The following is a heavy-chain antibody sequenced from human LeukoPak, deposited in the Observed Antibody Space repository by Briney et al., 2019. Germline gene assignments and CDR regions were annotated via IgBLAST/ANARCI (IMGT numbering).Heavy chain of an antibody. CDR1: GFTFSSYA. V-gene: IGHV3-30*04. J-gene: IGHJ5*02. Sequence: PGGSLRLSCAASGFTFSSYAMHWVRQAPGKGLEWVAVISYDGSNKYYADSVKGRFTISRDNSKNTLYLQMNSLRAEDTAVYYCAREGVGCSGGSCYNWSDPWGQGTLVTVPS. CDR3: AREGVGCSGGSCYNWSDP. D-gene: IGHD2-15*01. CDR2: ISYDGSNK.